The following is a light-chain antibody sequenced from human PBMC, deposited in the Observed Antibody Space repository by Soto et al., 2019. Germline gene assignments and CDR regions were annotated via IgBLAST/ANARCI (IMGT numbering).Light chain of an antibody. CDR1: SSDIGRYNY. CDR2: DVS. V-gene: IGLV2-14*03. Sequence: QSALTQPASVSGSPGQSITISCTGTSSDIGRYNYVSWYQHSPGKAPKLIIYDVSDRPSGVSNRFSVSKSGTTASLTISGLQAEDEADYYCGSYTSSATMIFGGGTKVTVL. J-gene: IGLJ2*01. CDR3: GSYTSSATMI.